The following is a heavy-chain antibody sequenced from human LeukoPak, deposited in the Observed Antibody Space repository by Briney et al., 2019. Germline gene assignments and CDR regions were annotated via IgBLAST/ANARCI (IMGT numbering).Heavy chain of an antibody. V-gene: IGHV3-11*01. CDR3: ARGYYDILTGYYTPDY. CDR1: GFTFSDYY. J-gene: IGHJ4*02. D-gene: IGHD3-9*01. Sequence: PGGSLRLSCAASGFTFSDYYMSWVRQAPGKGLEWVSYISSSGSTIYYADSVKGRFTISRDNAKNSLYLQMNSLRAEDTAVYYCARGYYDILTGYYTPDYWGQGTLVTVSS. CDR2: ISSSGSTI.